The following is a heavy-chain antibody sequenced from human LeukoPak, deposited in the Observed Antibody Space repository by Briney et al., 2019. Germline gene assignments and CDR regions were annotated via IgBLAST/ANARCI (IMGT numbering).Heavy chain of an antibody. CDR1: GDSIGAYY. Sequence: SETLSLTCTVSGDSIGAYYWSWIRQPAGKGLEWIGRIYKSMYSGGSTDYNPSLKSRVTMSVDTSKNQLSLKLSSLTAADTAVYYCVRDPTTVNTVFDLWGQGTLVTVSS. CDR3: VRDPTTVNTVFDL. J-gene: IGHJ5*01. D-gene: IGHD4-17*01. V-gene: IGHV4-4*07. CDR2: IYKSMYSGGST.